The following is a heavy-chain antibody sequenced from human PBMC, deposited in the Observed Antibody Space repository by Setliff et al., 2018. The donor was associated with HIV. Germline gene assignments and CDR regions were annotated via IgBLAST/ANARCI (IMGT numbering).Heavy chain of an antibody. CDR2: IDHFGSEE. CDR3: ASQPSGYDSIDY. D-gene: IGHD5-12*01. Sequence: GGSLRLSCAASGFSFSRYWMSWVRQAPGKGLEWVASIDHFGSEENYVDSVKGRFTISRDNTKNSLHLQLDSLRAEDTAVYYCASQPSGYDSIDYWGQGTLVTVSS. V-gene: IGHV3-7*01. CDR1: GFSFSRYW. J-gene: IGHJ4*02.